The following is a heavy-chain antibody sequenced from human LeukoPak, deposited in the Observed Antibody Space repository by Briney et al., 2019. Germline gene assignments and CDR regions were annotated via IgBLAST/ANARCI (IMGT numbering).Heavy chain of an antibody. J-gene: IGHJ3*02. CDR3: ARDLVVVTAKQASGAFDI. D-gene: IGHD2-21*02. V-gene: IGHV5-51*01. Sequence: RGESLKISCKGSGYSFTSYWIGWVRQMPGKGLEWMGIIYPGDSDTRYSPSFQGQVTISADKPISTAYLQWSSLKASDTAMYYCARDLVVVTAKQASGAFDIWGQGTMVTVSS. CDR2: IYPGDSDT. CDR1: GYSFTSYW.